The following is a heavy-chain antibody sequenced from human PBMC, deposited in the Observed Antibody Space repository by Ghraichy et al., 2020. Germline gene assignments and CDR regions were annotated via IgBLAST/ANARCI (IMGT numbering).Heavy chain of an antibody. CDR2: IYTSGST. J-gene: IGHJ4*02. CDR1: GGSISSYY. Sequence: SETLSLTCTVSGGSISSYYWSWIRQPPGKGLEWIGYIYTSGSTNYNPSLKSRVTISVDTSKNQFSLKLSSVTAADTAVYYCARLRREGANRWLPPRRMTFDYWGQGTLVTVSS. CDR3: ARLRREGANRWLPPRRMTFDY. V-gene: IGHV4-4*09. D-gene: IGHD4/OR15-4a*01.